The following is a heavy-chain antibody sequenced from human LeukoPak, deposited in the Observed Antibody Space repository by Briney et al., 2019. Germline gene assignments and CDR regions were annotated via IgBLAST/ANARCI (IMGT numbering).Heavy chain of an antibody. D-gene: IGHD6-19*01. CDR3: AKVKYSSGSKNTYFDY. J-gene: IGHJ4*02. Sequence: GGSLRLSCAASGFTFSSYGMSWVRQAPGKGLEWVSAISGSGGSTYYADSVKGRFTISRDNSKNTLYLQMNSLRAEDTAVYYCAKVKYSSGSKNTYFDYWGQGTLVTVSS. V-gene: IGHV3-23*01. CDR1: GFTFSSYG. CDR2: ISGSGGST.